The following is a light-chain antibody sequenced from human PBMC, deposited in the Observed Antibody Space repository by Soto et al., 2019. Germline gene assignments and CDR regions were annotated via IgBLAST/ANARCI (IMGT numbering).Light chain of an antibody. CDR3: QQYQSYSQ. CDR2: KAS. CDR1: ESINSW. J-gene: IGKJ1*01. Sequence: DIQMTQSPSTLSASVGDRVTITCRASESINSWLAWYQQKPGKAPKLLIYKASNLESGVPSRFSGSGSGTEFTLTITSLQTDDFANYYCQQYQSYSQFGQGTKVE. V-gene: IGKV1-5*03.